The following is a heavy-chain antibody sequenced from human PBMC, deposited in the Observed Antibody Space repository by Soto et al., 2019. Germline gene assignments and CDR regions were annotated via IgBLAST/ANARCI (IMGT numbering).Heavy chain of an antibody. D-gene: IGHD2-2*01. CDR1: GFTFSSYS. V-gene: IGHV3-48*02. CDR2: ISSSSSTI. CDR3: ARVWGCSSTSCYVYYYYGMDV. J-gene: IGHJ6*02. Sequence: GGSLRLSCAASGFTFSSYSMNWVRQAPGKGLEWVSYISSSSSTIYYADSVKGRFTISRDNAKNSLYLQMNSLRDEDTAVYYCARVWGCSSTSCYVYYYYGMDVWGQGTTVTVSS.